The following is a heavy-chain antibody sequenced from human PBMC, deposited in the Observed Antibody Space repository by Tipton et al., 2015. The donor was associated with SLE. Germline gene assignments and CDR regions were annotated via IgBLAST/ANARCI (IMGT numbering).Heavy chain of an antibody. J-gene: IGHJ5*02. V-gene: IGHV7-4-1*02. CDR2: INTNTGNP. Sequence: QVQLVQSGAEVKKPGSSVKVSCKASGYTFTSYAMNWVRQATGQGLEWMGWINTNTGNPTYAQGFTGRFVFSLDTSVSTAYLQISSLKAEDTAVYYCARVRITMVRHDRENWFDPWGQGTLVTVSS. CDR1: GYTFTSYA. CDR3: ARVRITMVRHDRENWFDP. D-gene: IGHD3-10*01.